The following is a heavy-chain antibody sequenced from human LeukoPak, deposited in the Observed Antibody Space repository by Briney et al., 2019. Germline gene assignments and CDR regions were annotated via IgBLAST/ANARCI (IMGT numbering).Heavy chain of an antibody. CDR1: GGSISRYY. J-gene: IGHJ3*02. Sequence: PSETLSLTCTVSGGSISRYYWSWIRRPPGKGLEWIGYIDDSGNTNYNPSLKRQVTISVDKSKNQFSLKLSFVTAADTAMYYCARSDYHNSGSHTVFDAFDIWGQGTRVTVS. CDR2: IDDSGNT. D-gene: IGHD3-10*01. CDR3: ARSDYHNSGSHTVFDAFDI. V-gene: IGHV4-59*01.